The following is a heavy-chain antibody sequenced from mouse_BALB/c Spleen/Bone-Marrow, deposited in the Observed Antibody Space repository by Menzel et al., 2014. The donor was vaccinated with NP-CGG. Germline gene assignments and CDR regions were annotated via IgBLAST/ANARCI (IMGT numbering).Heavy chain of an antibody. CDR2: ISTYYGDA. D-gene: IGHD2-14*01. V-gene: IGHV1S137*01. Sequence: VQLQQSGAELVRPGVSVKISCEGSGYTFTDYAMHWVKQSHAKSLEWIGVISTYYGDASYNQKFKGKATMTVDKSSSTAYMELARLTSEDSAIYYCARSGRYGAYYAMDYWGQGTSVTVSS. J-gene: IGHJ4*01. CDR1: GYTFTDYA. CDR3: ARSGRYGAYYAMDY.